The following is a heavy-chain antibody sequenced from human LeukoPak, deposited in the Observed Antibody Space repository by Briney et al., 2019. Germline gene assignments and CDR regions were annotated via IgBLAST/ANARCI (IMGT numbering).Heavy chain of an antibody. J-gene: IGHJ5*02. CDR3: AKDTAAQA. V-gene: IGHV3-30*18. Sequence: PGGSLRLSCAASGFTFSSYGMHWVRQAPGKGLEWVAVISYDGSNKYYADSVKGRFTISRDNSKNTLYLQMNSLRAEDTAVYYCAKDTAAQAWGQGTLVTVSS. D-gene: IGHD2-2*01. CDR1: GFTFSSYG. CDR2: ISYDGSNK.